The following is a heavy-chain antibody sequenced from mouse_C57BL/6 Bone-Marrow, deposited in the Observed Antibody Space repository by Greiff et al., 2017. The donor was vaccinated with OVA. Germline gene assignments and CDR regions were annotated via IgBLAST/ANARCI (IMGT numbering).Heavy chain of an antibody. J-gene: IGHJ3*01. CDR2: INPSSGYT. CDR3: ARTAWFAY. V-gene: IGHV1-4*01. CDR1: GYTFTSYT. Sequence: VKLQQSGAELARPGASVKMSCKASGYTFTSYTMHWVKQRPGQGLEWIGYINPSSGYTKYNQKFKDKATLTADKSSSTAYMQLSRLTSEDSAVYYCARTAWFAYWGQGTLVTVSA.